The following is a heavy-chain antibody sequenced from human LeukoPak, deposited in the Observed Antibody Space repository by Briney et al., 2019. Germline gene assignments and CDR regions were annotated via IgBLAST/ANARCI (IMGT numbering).Heavy chain of an antibody. V-gene: IGHV1-69*13. J-gene: IGHJ4*02. D-gene: IGHD2-2*01. CDR3: ASQYCSSTSCRGVIDY. CDR2: IIPIFGTA. CDR1: GGTFSSYA. Sequence: GASVKVSCKASGGTFSSYAISWVRQAPGQGLEWMGGIIPIFGTANYAQKFQGRVTITADESTSTAYMGLSSLRSEDTAVYYCASQYCSSTSCRGVIDYWGQGTRVTVSS.